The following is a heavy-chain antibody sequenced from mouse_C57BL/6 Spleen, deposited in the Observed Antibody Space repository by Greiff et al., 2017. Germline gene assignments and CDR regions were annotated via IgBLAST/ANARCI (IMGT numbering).Heavy chain of an antibody. J-gene: IGHJ3*01. CDR1: GYTFTDYN. D-gene: IGHD2-3*01. V-gene: IGHV1-22*01. Sequence: VQLQQSGPELVKPGASVKMSCKASGYTFTDYNMHWVKQSHGKSLEWIGYINPNNGGTSYNQKFKGKATLTVNKSSSTAYMELRSLTSEDSAVYYCARNIYDGYWFAYWGQGTLVTVSA. CDR3: ARNIYDGYWFAY. CDR2: INPNNGGT.